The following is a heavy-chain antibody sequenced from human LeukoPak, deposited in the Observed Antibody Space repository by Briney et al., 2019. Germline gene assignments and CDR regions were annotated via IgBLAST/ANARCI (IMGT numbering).Heavy chain of an antibody. V-gene: IGHV3-21*01. Sequence: SGGSLRLSCAASGFTFSSYSMNWVRQAPGKGLEWVSSISSSSSYIYYADSVKGRFTISRDDAKNSLYLQMNSLRAEDTAVYYCARDRSMVATSDFDYWGQGTLVTVSS. CDR2: ISSSSSYI. CDR3: ARDRSMVATSDFDY. J-gene: IGHJ4*02. D-gene: IGHD5-12*01. CDR1: GFTFSSYS.